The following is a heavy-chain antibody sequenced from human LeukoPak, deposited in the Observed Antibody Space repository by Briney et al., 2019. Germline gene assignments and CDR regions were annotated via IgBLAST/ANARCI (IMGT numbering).Heavy chain of an antibody. D-gene: IGHD3-10*01. Sequence: SETLSLTCTVSGGSISSYYWSWIRQPPGKGLEWIGYIYYSGSTNYNPSLKSRVTISVDTSKNQFSLKLSSVTAADTAVYYCARDRVYGSGSHYHYFDYWGQGTLVTVSS. CDR2: IYYSGST. CDR3: ARDRVYGSGSHYHYFDY. V-gene: IGHV4-59*01. CDR1: GGSISSYY. J-gene: IGHJ4*02.